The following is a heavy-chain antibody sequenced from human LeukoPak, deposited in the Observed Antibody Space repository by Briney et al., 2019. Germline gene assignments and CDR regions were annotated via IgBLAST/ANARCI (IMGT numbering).Heavy chain of an antibody. CDR1: GDSVSSNTAA. V-gene: IGHV6-1*01. J-gene: IGHJ4*02. CDR3: ARDPSYDQGLHY. CDR2: TYYRSKWFY. Sequence: SQTLSLTCAISGDSVSSNTAAWYWIRQSPSRGLEWVGRTYYRSKWFYQYAVSVRGRLTISVDTSKNQYSLQLSSVPPENTAVYYCARDPSYDQGLHYWGQGTLVPVSS. D-gene: IGHD3-3*01.